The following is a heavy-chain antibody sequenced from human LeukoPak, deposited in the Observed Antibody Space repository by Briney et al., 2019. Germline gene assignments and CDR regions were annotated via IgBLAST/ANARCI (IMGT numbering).Heavy chain of an antibody. CDR3: ARGHVVISAARRGPFDY. V-gene: IGHV4-34*01. Sequence: SETLSLTCAVYGGSFSGYYWSWIRQPPGKGLEWIGEINHSGSTNYNPSLKSRVTISVDTSKNQFSLKLSSVTAADTAVYYCARGHVVISAARRGPFDYWGQGTLVAVSS. CDR2: INHSGST. D-gene: IGHD6-6*01. CDR1: GGSFSGYY. J-gene: IGHJ4*02.